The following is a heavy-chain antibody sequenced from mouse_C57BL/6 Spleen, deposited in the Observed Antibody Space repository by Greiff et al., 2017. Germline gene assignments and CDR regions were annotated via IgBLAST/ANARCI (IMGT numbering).Heavy chain of an antibody. V-gene: IGHV1-82*01. CDR1: GYAFSSSW. CDR2: IYPGDGDT. J-gene: IGHJ2*01. Sequence: VKLMVSGPELVKPGASVKISCKASGYAFSSSWMNWVKQRPGKGLEGIGRIYPGDGDTNYNGKFKGKATLTADKSSSTAYMQLSSLTSEDSAVYFCNYGTQTPFYFDYWGQGTTLTVSS. D-gene: IGHD1-1*01. CDR3: NYGTQTPFYFDY.